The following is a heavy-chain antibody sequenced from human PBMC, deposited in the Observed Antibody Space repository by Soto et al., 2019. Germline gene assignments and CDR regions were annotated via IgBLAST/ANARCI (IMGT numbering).Heavy chain of an antibody. J-gene: IGHJ3*02. D-gene: IGHD3-16*01. CDR3: ARDRFPSTLRAAFDI. V-gene: IGHV1-69*13. Sequence: VKVCRKTAGHGMSIDASSRVSQDPKQGLEWMGGISSIFGTANYAQKFQGRVTITADESTGTAYMELSSLRSEDTAVYYCARDRFPSTLRAAFDIWGQATMVTVSS. CDR1: GHGMSIDA. CDR2: ISSIFGTA.